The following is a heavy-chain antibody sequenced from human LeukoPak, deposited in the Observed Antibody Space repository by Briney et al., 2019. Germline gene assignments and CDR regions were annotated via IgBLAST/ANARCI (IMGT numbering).Heavy chain of an antibody. V-gene: IGHV4-59*05. CDR1: GASISSYY. Sequence: SETLSLTCTVSGASISSYYWIWIRQPPGKGLEWIGSIYYSGSTYYNPSLKSRVTISVDTSKNQFSLKLSSVTAADTAVYYCSRLGIQYNWNTVYYWGQGTLVTVSS. D-gene: IGHD1/OR15-1a*01. CDR2: IYYSGST. CDR3: SRLGIQYNWNTVYY. J-gene: IGHJ4*02.